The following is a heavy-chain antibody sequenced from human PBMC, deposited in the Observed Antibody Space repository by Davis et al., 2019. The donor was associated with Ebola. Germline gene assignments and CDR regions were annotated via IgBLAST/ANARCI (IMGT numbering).Heavy chain of an antibody. CDR1: GGSFSAYY. V-gene: IGHV4-34*01. D-gene: IGHD4-11*01. Sequence: MPSETLSLTCAVYGGSFSAYYWSWIRQPPEKGLEWIGEINHSRSTNYNPSLKSRVTISVDTSKNQFSLKLSSVTAADTAVYYCARKRPFYSNYNWFDPWGQGTLVTVSS. J-gene: IGHJ5*02. CDR3: ARKRPFYSNYNWFDP. CDR2: INHSRST.